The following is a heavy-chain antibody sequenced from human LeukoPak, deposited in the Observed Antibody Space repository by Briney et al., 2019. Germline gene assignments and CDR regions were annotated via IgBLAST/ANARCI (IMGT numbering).Heavy chain of an antibody. V-gene: IGHV1-2*02. J-gene: IGHJ6*03. CDR2: INPNSGGT. CDR1: GYTFTGYY. D-gene: IGHD5-12*01. Sequence: ASVKVSCKASGYTFTGYYMHWVRQAPGQGLEWMGWINPNSGGTNYAQKFQGRVTMTRDTSISTAYMELSRLRSDDTAVYYCARGGATRYYYYYYMDVWGKGTTVTVSS. CDR3: ARGGATRYYYYYYMDV.